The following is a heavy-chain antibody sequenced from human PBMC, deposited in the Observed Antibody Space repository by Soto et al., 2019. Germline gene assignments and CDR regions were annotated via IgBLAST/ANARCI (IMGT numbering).Heavy chain of an antibody. CDR3: ERAGPDAFDI. J-gene: IGHJ3*02. CDR2: IYSGGST. V-gene: IGHV3-53*04. CDR1: GFTVSSNY. Sequence: EVQLVESGGGLVQPGGSLRLSCAASGFTVSSNYMSWVRQAPGKGLEWVSVIYSGGSTYYADSVTGRFTISRHNSKNTLYLQMNSLRAEDTAVYYCERAGPDAFDIWGQGTMVTVSS.